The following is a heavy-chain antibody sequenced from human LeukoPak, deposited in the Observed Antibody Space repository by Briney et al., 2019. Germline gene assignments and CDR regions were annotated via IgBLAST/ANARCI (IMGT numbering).Heavy chain of an antibody. Sequence: GASVKVSCKASGYTFTGYYMHWVRQAPGQGLEWMGWINPNSGGTNYAQKFQGRLTMTRDTSISTAYMELSRLRSDDTAVYYCAREGGAPELTATHYYYYYYMDVWGKGTTVTISS. CDR3: AREGGAPELTATHYYYYYYMDV. CDR1: GYTFTGYY. V-gene: IGHV1-2*02. J-gene: IGHJ6*03. D-gene: IGHD2-15*01. CDR2: INPNSGGT.